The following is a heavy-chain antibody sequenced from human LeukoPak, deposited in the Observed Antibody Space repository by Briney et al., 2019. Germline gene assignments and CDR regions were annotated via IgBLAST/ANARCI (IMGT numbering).Heavy chain of an antibody. CDR2: IYSGGST. Sequence: GGSLRLSCAVSGFTVSSNYMSWVRQAPGKGLERVSVIYSGGSTYYADSVKGRFTISRDNSKNTLYLQMNSLRAEDTAVYYCASDQRGCSGGSCYSRAFDIWSQGTMVTVSS. J-gene: IGHJ3*02. CDR3: ASDQRGCSGGSCYSRAFDI. CDR1: GFTVSSNY. D-gene: IGHD2-15*01. V-gene: IGHV3-53*01.